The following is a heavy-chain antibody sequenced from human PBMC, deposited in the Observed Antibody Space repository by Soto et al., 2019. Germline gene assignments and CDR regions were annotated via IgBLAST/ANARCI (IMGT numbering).Heavy chain of an antibody. Sequence: EVQLVESGGGLVQPGGSLRLSCAASGFTFSSYWMHWVRHAPGKGLVWVSRIHSDGSSTTYADPVKGRFTISRDNAKNTLYLQMNSLRGEDKAVYYCARDRVGATDYWGQGTLVTVSS. CDR3: ARDRVGATDY. J-gene: IGHJ4*02. CDR2: IHSDGSST. V-gene: IGHV3-74*01. CDR1: GFTFSSYW. D-gene: IGHD1-26*01.